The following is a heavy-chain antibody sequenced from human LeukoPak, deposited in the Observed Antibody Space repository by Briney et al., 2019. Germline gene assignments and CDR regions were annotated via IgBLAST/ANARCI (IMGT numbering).Heavy chain of an antibody. CDR1: GFTFSSFA. CDR2: ISGSGGST. J-gene: IGHJ4*02. Sequence: GGSLRLSCAPSGFTFSSFAMSWVRHAPGQGLEWGSAISGSGGSTYYADSVKGRFTISRDNSKNTLYLQMNSLRAEDTAVYYCAKVSKGEAAARGGSDYWGQGTLVTVSS. D-gene: IGHD6-13*01. V-gene: IGHV3-23*01. CDR3: AKVSKGEAAARGGSDY.